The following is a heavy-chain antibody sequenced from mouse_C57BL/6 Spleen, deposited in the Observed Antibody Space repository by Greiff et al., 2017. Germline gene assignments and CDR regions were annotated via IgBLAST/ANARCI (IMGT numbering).Heavy chain of an antibody. CDR1: GYTFTSYW. CDR2: IYPGSGST. Sequence: QVQLQQPGAELVKPGASVKMSCKASGYTFTSYWITWVKQRPGQGLEWIGDIYPGSGSTNYNEKFKSKATLTVDTSSSTAYMQLSSLTSKNTAVYSCARCGDYDAMDYWGQGTSVTVSS. J-gene: IGHJ4*01. CDR3: ARCGDYDAMDY. D-gene: IGHD1-1*02. V-gene: IGHV1-55*01.